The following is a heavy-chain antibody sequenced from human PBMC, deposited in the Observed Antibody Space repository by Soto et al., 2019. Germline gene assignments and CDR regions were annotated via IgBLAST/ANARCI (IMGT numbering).Heavy chain of an antibody. V-gene: IGHV1-18*01. D-gene: IGHD6-6*01. CDR2: ISAYNGNT. CDR1: GYTFTSYG. Sequence: ASVKVSCKASGYTFTSYGISWVRQAPGQGLEWMGWISAYNGNTNYAQKLQGRVTMTTDTPTSTAYMELRSLRSDDTAVYYCARGPIAARSYYYYGMDVWGQGTTVTVSS. CDR3: ARGPIAARSYYYYGMDV. J-gene: IGHJ6*02.